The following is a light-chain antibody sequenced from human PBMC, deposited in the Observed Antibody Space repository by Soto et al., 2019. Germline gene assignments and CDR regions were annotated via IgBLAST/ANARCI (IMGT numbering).Light chain of an antibody. J-gene: IGKJ5*01. CDR1: QSVNSYY. V-gene: IGKV3-20*01. Sequence: EIVLTQSPSTLSLSPGERVTLSCRASQSVNSYYLAWYQQKPGQAHSLLIYGISKRATGIPDRFSGSGSGTEFTLTISRLQPEDFATYYCQQHGQWPRTFGQGTRVEIK. CDR3: QQHGQWPRT. CDR2: GIS.